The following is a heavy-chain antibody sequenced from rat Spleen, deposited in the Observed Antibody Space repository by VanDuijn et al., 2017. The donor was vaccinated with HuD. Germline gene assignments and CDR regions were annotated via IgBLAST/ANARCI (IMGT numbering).Heavy chain of an antibody. V-gene: IGHV5-31*01. CDR1: GFTFNNYW. J-gene: IGHJ4*01. D-gene: IGHD1-11*01. Sequence: EVQLVESGGGLVQPGRSLKLSCVASGFTFNNYWMTWIRQAPGKGLEWVASITNAAGKVHYPDSVKGRFTISRDNAKSTLYLQMNSLRSEDTATYYCARHSAAPVYVMDAWGQGASVTVSS. CDR3: ARHSAAPVYVMDA. CDR2: ITNAAGKV.